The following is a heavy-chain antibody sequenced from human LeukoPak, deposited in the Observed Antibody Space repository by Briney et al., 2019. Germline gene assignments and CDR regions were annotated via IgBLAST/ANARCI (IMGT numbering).Heavy chain of an antibody. Sequence: GGSLRLSCAASGFTFSSYWMHWVRQAPGKGLVWVSRINSDGSSTSYADFVKGRFTISRDNAKNSLYLQMNSLRAEDTAVYYCARDRNNWNDRTELDYWGQGTLVTVSS. J-gene: IGHJ4*02. CDR3: ARDRNNWNDRTELDY. CDR1: GFTFSSYW. D-gene: IGHD1-20*01. V-gene: IGHV3-74*01. CDR2: INSDGSST.